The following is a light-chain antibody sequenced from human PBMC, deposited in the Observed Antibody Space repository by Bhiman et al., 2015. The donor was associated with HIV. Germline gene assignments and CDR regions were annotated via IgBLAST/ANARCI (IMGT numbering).Light chain of an antibody. Sequence: QSVLTQPPSVSAAPGQKVTISCSGSSSNIGNNYVSWYQQLPGTAPKVLIYENNKRPSGIPDRFSGSKSGTSATLGITGLQTGDEADYYCGTWDSSLSAGGVFGTGTKLTVL. J-gene: IGLJ1*01. CDR2: ENN. CDR1: SSNIGNNY. CDR3: GTWDSSLSAGGV. V-gene: IGLV1-51*02.